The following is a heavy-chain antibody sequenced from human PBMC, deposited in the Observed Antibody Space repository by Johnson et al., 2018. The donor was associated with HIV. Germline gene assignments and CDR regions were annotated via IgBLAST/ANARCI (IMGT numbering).Heavy chain of an antibody. CDR1: GFTFSTYW. J-gene: IGHJ3*02. V-gene: IGHV3-7*05. CDR3: ARDPSLDAFDI. CDR2: IKQDGTEK. Sequence: QLVASGGGLVQPGGSLRLSCAASGFTFSTYWMSWVRQAPGKGLEWVANIKQDGTEKYYVDSLKGRFTISRDNVKNSLYLQMNSLRAEDTAVYFCARDPSLDAFDIWGQGTMVTVAS.